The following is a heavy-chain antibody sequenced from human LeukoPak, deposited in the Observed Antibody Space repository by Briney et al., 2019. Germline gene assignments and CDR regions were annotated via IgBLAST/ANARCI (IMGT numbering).Heavy chain of an antibody. CDR1: GFTFDDYT. D-gene: IGHD3-22*01. Sequence: PGGSLRLSCAASGFTFDDYTMHWVRQAPGKGLEWVSLISWDGGSTYYADSVKGRFTISRGNSKNSLYLQMNSLRTEDTALYYCAKDNAVYDSSGPDYWGQGTLVTVSS. CDR2: ISWDGGST. V-gene: IGHV3-43*01. CDR3: AKDNAVYDSSGPDY. J-gene: IGHJ4*02.